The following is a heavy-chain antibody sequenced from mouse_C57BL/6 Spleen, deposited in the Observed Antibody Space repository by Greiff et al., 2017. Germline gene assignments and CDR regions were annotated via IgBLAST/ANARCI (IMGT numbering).Heavy chain of an antibody. D-gene: IGHD1-1*01. V-gene: IGHV1-80*01. J-gene: IGHJ2*01. CDR1: GYAFSSYW. CDR3: ARSATVVAPRFAY. CDR2: IYPGDGDT. Sequence: VQLQQSGAELVKPGASVKISCKASGYAFSSYWMNWVKQRPGKGLEWIGQIYPGDGDTNYNGKFKGEATLTADQSSSTAYMQLSTLTSEDSSVYFCARSATVVAPRFAYWGQGTTLTVSS.